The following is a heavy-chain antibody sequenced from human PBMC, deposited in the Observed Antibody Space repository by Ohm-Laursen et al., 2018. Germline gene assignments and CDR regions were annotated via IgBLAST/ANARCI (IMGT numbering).Heavy chain of an antibody. CDR2: ISSNGGST. CDR3: ARGAYDLCLDY. V-gene: IGHV3-64*01. Sequence: SLRLSCTASGFTFSSYPMHWVRQAPGKGLEYVSAISSNGGSTYYANSAKGRFTISRDNSKNTLSLQMGSLRAEDMAVYYCARGAYDLCLDYWGQGTLVTVSS. J-gene: IGHJ4*02. D-gene: IGHD3-3*01. CDR1: GFTFSSYP.